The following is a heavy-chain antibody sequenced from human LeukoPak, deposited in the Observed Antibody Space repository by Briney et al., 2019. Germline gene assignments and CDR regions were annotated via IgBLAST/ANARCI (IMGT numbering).Heavy chain of an antibody. CDR2: INPNSDGT. Sequence: ASVKVSCKASGYTFTDNYIHWVRQAPGQGLEWMGWINPNSDGTNYAQKFQGRVTMTRDTSIGTAYMELTSLRSDDSAIYYCARTMVTTLPHFDYWGQGTLVTVSS. CDR1: GYTFTDNY. V-gene: IGHV1-2*02. CDR3: ARTMVTTLPHFDY. J-gene: IGHJ4*02. D-gene: IGHD4-17*01.